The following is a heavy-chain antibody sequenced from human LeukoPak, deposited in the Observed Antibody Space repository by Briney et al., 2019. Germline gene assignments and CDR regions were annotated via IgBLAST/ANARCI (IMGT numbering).Heavy chain of an antibody. CDR1: GFTFSSYE. J-gene: IGHJ5*02. V-gene: IGHV3-48*03. D-gene: IGHD6-19*01. CDR2: ISSSSSTI. Sequence: PGGSLRLSCAASGFTFSSYEMNWVRQAPGKGLEWVSHISSSSSTIYYADSVKGRFTISRDNAKNSLYLQMNSLRVEDTAVYYCARDSSGWYHWFDPWGQGTLVTVSS. CDR3: ARDSSGWYHWFDP.